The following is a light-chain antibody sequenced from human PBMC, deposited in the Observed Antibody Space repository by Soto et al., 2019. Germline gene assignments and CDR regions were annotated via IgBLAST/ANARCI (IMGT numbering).Light chain of an antibody. CDR1: QSISSW. V-gene: IGKV1-5*03. CDR2: KAS. Sequence: SQMTQYPSTLSASVGDRVTITCRASQSISSWLAWYQQKPGKAPKLLISKASTLQSGVPPRFSGSGSGTEFTLTISSLQPDDFATYYCQQYESYPMTFGGGT. CDR3: QQYESYPMT. J-gene: IGKJ4*01.